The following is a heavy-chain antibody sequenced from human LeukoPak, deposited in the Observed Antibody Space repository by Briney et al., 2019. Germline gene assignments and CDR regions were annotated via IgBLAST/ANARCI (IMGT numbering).Heavy chain of an antibody. D-gene: IGHD5-18*01. V-gene: IGHV1-69*13. J-gene: IGHJ4*02. CDR1: GGTFSSYA. Sequence: SVKGSCKASGGTFSSYAISWVRQAPGQGLEWMGGIIPIFGTANYAQKFQGRVTITADESTSTAYMELSSLRSEDTAVYYCARGWIQLCVHAPFDYWGEGTLVTVSS. CDR3: ARGWIQLCVHAPFDY. CDR2: IIPIFGTA.